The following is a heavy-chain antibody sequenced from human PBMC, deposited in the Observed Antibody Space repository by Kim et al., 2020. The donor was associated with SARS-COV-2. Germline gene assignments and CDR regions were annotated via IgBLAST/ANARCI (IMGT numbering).Heavy chain of an antibody. Sequence: GESLKISCNGSGYSFSLYWIGWVRQMPGKGLEWMGIIYPGDSRTKYNPSFQGQVTISADRSIGSAYLQWDSLKASDTGTYFCARWDQGGSIFSLDAFDFWGQGTTVTVSS. V-gene: IGHV5-51*01. CDR3: ARWDQGGSIFSLDAFDF. CDR2: IYPGDSRT. J-gene: IGHJ3*01. CDR1: GYSFSLYW. D-gene: IGHD3-9*01.